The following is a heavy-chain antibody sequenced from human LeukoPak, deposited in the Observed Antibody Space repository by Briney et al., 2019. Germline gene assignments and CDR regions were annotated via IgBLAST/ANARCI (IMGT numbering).Heavy chain of an antibody. Sequence: ASVKVSCKASGYTFTSYGISWVRQAPGQGLEWMGWISAYSGNTNYAQKLQGRVTMTTDTSTSTAYMELRSLRSDDTAVYYCARASSSWFETYYYYGMDVWGQGTTVTVSS. CDR1: GYTFTSYG. CDR2: ISAYSGNT. CDR3: ARASSSWFETYYYYGMDV. D-gene: IGHD6-13*01. V-gene: IGHV1-18*01. J-gene: IGHJ6*02.